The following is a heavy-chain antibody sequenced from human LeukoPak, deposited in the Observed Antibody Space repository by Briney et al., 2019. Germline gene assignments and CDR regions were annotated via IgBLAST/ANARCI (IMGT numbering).Heavy chain of an antibody. CDR2: TYPNGGST. CDR3: TKDVVPDSGWDLDY. Sequence: GGSLRLSCAASGFTFSTYSMTWVRQGPGKGLDWVSSTYPNGGSTFYADSVKGRFTISRDNSKNTLYLQMSSLRTEDTAIYYCTKDVVPDSGWDLDYWGQGTLVTVSS. D-gene: IGHD6-19*01. J-gene: IGHJ4*02. CDR1: GFTFSTYS. V-gene: IGHV3-23*01.